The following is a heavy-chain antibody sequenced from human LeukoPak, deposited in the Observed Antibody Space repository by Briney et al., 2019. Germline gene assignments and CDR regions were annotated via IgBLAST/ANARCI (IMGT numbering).Heavy chain of an antibody. Sequence: GRSLSLACAASGVTFSSYGMHWVRQAPGKGLEWVAGIWYYGSNKYYADSVKGRFTISRDNSNNTLYLQMNSLRAEDTAVYYCAREGVLLWLGELTLGWFDPWGQGTLVTVSS. CDR2: IWYYGSNK. J-gene: IGHJ5*02. D-gene: IGHD3-10*01. V-gene: IGHV3-33*01. CDR1: GVTFSSYG. CDR3: AREGVLLWLGELTLGWFDP.